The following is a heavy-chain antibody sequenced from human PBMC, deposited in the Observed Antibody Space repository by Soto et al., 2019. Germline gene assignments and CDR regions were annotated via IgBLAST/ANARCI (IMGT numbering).Heavy chain of an antibody. D-gene: IGHD5-12*01. CDR1: GNTFSSYG. CDR3: ASGYSGLGWLDP. J-gene: IGHJ5*02. V-gene: IGHV1-18*01. Sequence: QVQLVQSGAEVKKPGASVKVSCKASGNTFSSYGINWVRQAPGQGLEWMGWISVYNGNTKYAQKVQGRVTMTTDTSTSTAYMELRSLRSDDTAVYYCASGYSGLGWLDPWGQGTLVNVSS. CDR2: ISVYNGNT.